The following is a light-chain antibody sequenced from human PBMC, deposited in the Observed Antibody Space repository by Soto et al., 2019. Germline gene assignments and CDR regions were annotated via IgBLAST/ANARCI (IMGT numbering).Light chain of an antibody. CDR2: GAS. CDR3: QQYYDYPPLI. Sequence: EIVMTQSPATLSVSPGERATLSCRASRNINRKLAWYQRKPGQAPRLLISGASTRATGIPARFSGSGSGTEFTLTISSLKSEDFAVYYCQQYYDYPPLIFGGGTKVEIK. CDR1: RNINRK. J-gene: IGKJ4*01. V-gene: IGKV3-15*01.